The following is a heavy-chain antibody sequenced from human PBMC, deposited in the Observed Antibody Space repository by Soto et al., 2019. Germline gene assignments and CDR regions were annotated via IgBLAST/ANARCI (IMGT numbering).Heavy chain of an antibody. CDR2: ISGSGGST. V-gene: IGHV3-23*01. Sequence: LRLSCAASGFAFSSYAMSWIRRAPGKGLEWVSAISGSGGSTYYADSVKGRFTISRDNSKNTLYLQMNSLRAEDTAVYYCAKSGFRGGPTYYFDYWGQGTLVTVSS. CDR1: GFAFSSYA. J-gene: IGHJ4*02. CDR3: AKSGFRGGPTYYFDY. D-gene: IGHD2-15*01.